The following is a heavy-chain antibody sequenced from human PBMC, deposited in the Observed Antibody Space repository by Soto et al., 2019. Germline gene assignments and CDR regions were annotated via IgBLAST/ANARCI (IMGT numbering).Heavy chain of an antibody. CDR3: SGGGRPGQIDWFDP. J-gene: IGHJ5*02. CDR2: IYRYGST. V-gene: IGHV4-4*02. Sequence: QVQLQESGPRLVKPSGTLSLTCAVYGGSLSSCNWWSWVRQPPGKGLEWIGEIYRYGSTSYNPSLKSRVTMAVDKSKNQISLKMTSLTAADTAVYFCSGGGRPGQIDWFDPWGQGILVTVSS. D-gene: IGHD2-21*01. CDR1: GGSLSSCNW.